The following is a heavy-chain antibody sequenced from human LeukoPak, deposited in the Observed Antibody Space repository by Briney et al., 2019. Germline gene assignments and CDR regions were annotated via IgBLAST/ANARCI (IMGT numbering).Heavy chain of an antibody. D-gene: IGHD3-22*01. CDR1: GGSISSGGYY. V-gene: IGHV4-31*03. J-gene: IGHJ4*02. CDR3: ARISHPRSGYYFDY. CDR2: IYYSGST. Sequence: SETLSLTCTVSGGSISSGGYYWSWIRQHPGKGLEWIGYIYYSGSTYYNPSLKSRVTISVDTSKNQFSLKLSSVTAADTAVYYCARISHPRSGYYFDYWGQGTLVTVSS.